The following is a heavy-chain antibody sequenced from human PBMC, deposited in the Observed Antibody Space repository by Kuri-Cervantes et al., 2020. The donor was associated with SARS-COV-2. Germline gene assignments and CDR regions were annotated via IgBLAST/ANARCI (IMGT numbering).Heavy chain of an antibody. V-gene: IGHV3-23*01. CDR2: ISGSGSTT. CDR3: AKEDPNYYDSSGYYSPGGS. CDR1: GFTFSGFA. Sequence: ETLSLTCAGSGFTFSGFAMSWVRQVPGKGLEWVSSISGSGSTTHYADSVKGRFTISRDNAKNSLYLQMNSLRAEDTAVYYCAKEDPNYYDSSGYYSPGGSWGQGTLVTVSS. J-gene: IGHJ4*02. D-gene: IGHD3-22*01.